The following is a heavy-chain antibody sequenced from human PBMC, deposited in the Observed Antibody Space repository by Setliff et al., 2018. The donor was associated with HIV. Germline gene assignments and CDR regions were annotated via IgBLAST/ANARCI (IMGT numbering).Heavy chain of an antibody. CDR2: INHSGST. Sequence: PSETLSLTCTVSGGSMSGSSYYWGWIRQPPGKGLEWIGEINHSGSTNYNPSLKSRVTISVDTSKNQFSLRLNSVTAADTAVYYCARHLAEADRYHFSRVHGALKYWGQGALVTVSS. CDR1: GGSMSGSSYY. CDR3: ARHLAEADRYHFSRVHGALKY. J-gene: IGHJ4*02. V-gene: IGHV4-39*01. D-gene: IGHD3-3*02.